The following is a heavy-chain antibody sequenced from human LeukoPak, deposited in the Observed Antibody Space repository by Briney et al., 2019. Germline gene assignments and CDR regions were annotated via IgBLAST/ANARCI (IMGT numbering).Heavy chain of an antibody. Sequence: GGSLRLSCVASGFTFSSYSMNWVRQAPGKGLEWVSYISFSSNARYYADSVKGRFTISRDNAKNSLYLQVNSLRAEDTAVYYCARDGLITGYYFDYWGQGTLVTVSS. V-gene: IGHV3-48*01. J-gene: IGHJ4*02. CDR2: ISFSSNAR. CDR3: ARDGLITGYYFDY. D-gene: IGHD3-16*01. CDR1: GFTFSSYS.